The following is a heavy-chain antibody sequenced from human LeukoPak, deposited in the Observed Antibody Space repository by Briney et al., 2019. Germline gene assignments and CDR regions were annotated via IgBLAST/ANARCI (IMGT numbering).Heavy chain of an antibody. CDR2: INPNSGGT. D-gene: IGHD3-3*01. V-gene: IGHV1-2*02. Sequence: ASVKVSCKASGYTFTGYYMRWVRQAPGQGLEWMGWINPNSGGTNYAQKFQGRVTMTRDTSISTAYMELSRLRSDDTAVYYCARDYTIFGVVPEYYFDYWGQGTLVTVSS. CDR1: GYTFTGYY. J-gene: IGHJ4*02. CDR3: ARDYTIFGVVPEYYFDY.